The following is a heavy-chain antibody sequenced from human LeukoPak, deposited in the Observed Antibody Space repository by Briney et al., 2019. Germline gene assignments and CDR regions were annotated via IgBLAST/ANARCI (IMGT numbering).Heavy chain of an antibody. CDR3: AKPPKAAVAGMVVDYYYYMDV. Sequence: PGGSLRLSCVVSGFTVSSNYMSWVRQAPGKGLEWVSIIYSGGSTYYADSVKGRFTISRDNSKNTVYLQMNSLRAEDTAVYYCAKPPKAAVAGMVVDYYYYMDVWGKGTTVTVSS. CDR1: GFTVSSNY. V-gene: IGHV3-53*01. D-gene: IGHD6-19*01. CDR2: IYSGGST. J-gene: IGHJ6*03.